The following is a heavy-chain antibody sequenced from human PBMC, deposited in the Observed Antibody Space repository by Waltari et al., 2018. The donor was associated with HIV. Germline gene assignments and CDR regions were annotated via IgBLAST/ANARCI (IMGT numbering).Heavy chain of an antibody. CDR3: AREGGSGTTLGGYYYYGMDV. Sequence: EVQLVESGGGLVKPGGSLRLSCAASGFTFSSYSMNWVRQAPGKGLEWVSSISSSSSYIYYADSVKGRFTISRDNAKNSLYLQMNSLRAEDTAVYYCAREGGSGTTLGGYYYYGMDVWGQGTTVTVSS. V-gene: IGHV3-21*01. D-gene: IGHD1-7*01. CDR1: GFTFSSYS. CDR2: ISSSSSYI. J-gene: IGHJ6*02.